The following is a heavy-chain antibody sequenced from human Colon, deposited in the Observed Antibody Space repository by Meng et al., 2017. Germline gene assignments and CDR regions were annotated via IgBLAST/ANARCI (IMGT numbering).Heavy chain of an antibody. V-gene: IGHV4-4*02. CDR2: ISQSGTT. CDR3: VRQGMTSYSWGY. J-gene: IGHJ4*02. CDR1: SGSISSSNW. Sequence: VHPQGSGPGRVKPLGTLSLPCAVSSGSISSSNWWSWVRQPPGKGLEWIGEISQSGTTYYNPSLKSRVTITGDWSKNQFSLNLNSVTAADTALYYCVRQGMTSYSWGYWGQGTLVTVSS. D-gene: IGHD3-9*01.